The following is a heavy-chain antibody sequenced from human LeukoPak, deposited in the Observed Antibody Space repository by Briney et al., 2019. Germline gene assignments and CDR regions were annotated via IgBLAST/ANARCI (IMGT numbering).Heavy chain of an antibody. CDR1: GYSISSGYY. CDR2: IYHSGST. D-gene: IGHD3-16*01. J-gene: IGHJ6*03. V-gene: IGHV4-38-2*01. Sequence: PSETLSLTCAVSGYSISSGYYWGWIRQPPGKGRVWIGSIYHSGSTYYNPSLKSRVTISVVTSKNQFSLKLSSVTAADTAVYYCARRGTNYYYYVDVWGKGTTVTVSS. CDR3: ARRGTNYYYYVDV.